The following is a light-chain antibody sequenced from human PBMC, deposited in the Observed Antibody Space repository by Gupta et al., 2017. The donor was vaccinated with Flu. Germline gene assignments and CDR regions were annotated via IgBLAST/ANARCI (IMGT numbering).Light chain of an antibody. CDR3: QHHDSCPLD. CDR2: EAS. Sequence: IVMTQSPASLSLSPGEGATLSCSASQFVSKNLAWYQQRSGQAPRLVIYEASSRATVVPTRFIGSGFGTEFTLSISSLRSEDSAIYYCQHHDSCPLDFGRGTKLDIK. V-gene: IGKV3-15*01. J-gene: IGKJ3*01. CDR1: QFVSKN.